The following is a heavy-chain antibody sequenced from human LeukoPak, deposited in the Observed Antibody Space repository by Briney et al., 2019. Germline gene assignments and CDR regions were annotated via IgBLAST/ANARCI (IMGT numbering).Heavy chain of an antibody. V-gene: IGHV4-34*01. CDR3: ARGRGYCSSTSCYSFFDY. J-gene: IGHJ4*02. D-gene: IGHD2-2*01. CDR2: INHSGST. CDR1: GGSFSGYY. Sequence: SETLSLTCAVYGGSFSGYYWSWIRQPPGKGLECIGEINHSGSTNYNPSLKSRVTISVDTSKNQFSLKLSSVTAADTAVYYCARGRGYCSSTSCYSFFDYWGQGTLVTVSS.